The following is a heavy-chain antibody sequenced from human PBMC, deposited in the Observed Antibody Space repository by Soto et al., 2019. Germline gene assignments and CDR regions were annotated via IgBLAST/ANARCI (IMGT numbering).Heavy chain of an antibody. J-gene: IGHJ6*02. V-gene: IGHV1-69*13. CDR1: GGTFSSYA. CDR3: ARATTVTTDVYYYYGMDV. CDR2: IIPIFGTA. Sequence: ASVKVSCKASGGTFSSYAISWVRQAPGQGLEWMGGIIPIFGTANYAQKFQGRVTITADESTSTAYMELSSLRSEDTAVYYCARATTVTTDVYYYYGMDVWGQGTTVTVSS. D-gene: IGHD4-4*01.